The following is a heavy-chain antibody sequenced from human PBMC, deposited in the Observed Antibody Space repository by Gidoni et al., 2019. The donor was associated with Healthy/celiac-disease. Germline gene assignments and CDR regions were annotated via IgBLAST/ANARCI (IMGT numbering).Heavy chain of an antibody. Sequence: EVQLVESGGVVVQPGGSLRLSCAASGFTVADYTMHWVRQAPGKGLEWVSLISWDGGSTYYADSVKGRFTISRDNSKNSLYLQMNSLRTEDTALYYCAKEKPKHYYYYGMDVWGQGTTVTVSS. CDR2: ISWDGGST. CDR3: AKEKPKHYYYYGMDV. J-gene: IGHJ6*02. V-gene: IGHV3-43*01. CDR1: GFTVADYT.